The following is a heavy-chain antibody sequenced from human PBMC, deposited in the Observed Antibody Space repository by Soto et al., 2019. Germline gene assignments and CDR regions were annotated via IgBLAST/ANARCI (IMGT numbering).Heavy chain of an antibody. CDR1: GRSISSYY. CDR3: ARGSVPQWNNWFDP. V-gene: IGHV4-4*07. J-gene: IGHJ5*02. Sequence: SETLSLTCTVSGRSISSYYCSWIRQPAGKGLEWIGRIFTSGSTNYNPSLKSRVTMPVDTSKNQFSLKLSSVTAADTAVYYCARGSVPQWNNWFDPWGQGTLVTVSS. CDR2: IFTSGST. D-gene: IGHD6-19*01.